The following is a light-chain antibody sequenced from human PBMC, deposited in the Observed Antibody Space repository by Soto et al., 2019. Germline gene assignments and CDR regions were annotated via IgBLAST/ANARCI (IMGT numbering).Light chain of an antibody. V-gene: IGKV1-39*01. Sequence: DIPMNQSPFSLSAYVGDRVTITCRASQSISNYLNWYQQRPGKAPKLLIDAASNLQSGVPSRFSGSGSGTDFTLTVSSLQPEDFATYYCQQSYNAPRTFGQGTKLEIK. CDR3: QQSYNAPRT. CDR1: QSISNY. J-gene: IGKJ2*01. CDR2: AAS.